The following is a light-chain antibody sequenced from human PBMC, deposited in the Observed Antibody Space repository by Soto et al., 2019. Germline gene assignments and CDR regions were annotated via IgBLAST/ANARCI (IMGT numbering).Light chain of an antibody. CDR3: SAYAGSSTWV. Sequence: QSAPTQPPSASGSPGQSVTFSCTGTSSDVGGYNYVSWYQQYPGKAPKLMIYEVYKRPSGVPDRFSGSKSGNTTSLTVSGLQPEDEADYYCSAYAGSSTWVFGGGTKLTVL. CDR1: SSDVGGYNY. V-gene: IGLV2-8*01. CDR2: EVY. J-gene: IGLJ2*01.